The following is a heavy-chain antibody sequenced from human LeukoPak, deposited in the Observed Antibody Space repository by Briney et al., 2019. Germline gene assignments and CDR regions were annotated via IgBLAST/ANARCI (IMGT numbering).Heavy chain of an antibody. J-gene: IGHJ4*02. Sequence: EGSLRLSCAASGFTFSSYAMHWVRQAPGKGLEWVAVISYDGSNKYYADSVKGRFTISRDNSKNTLYLQMNSLRAEDTAVYYCARGVGLIFGELTPFDYWGQGTLVTVSS. CDR3: ARGVGLIFGELTPFDY. CDR2: ISYDGSNK. CDR1: GFTFSSYA. D-gene: IGHD3-10*02. V-gene: IGHV3-30*04.